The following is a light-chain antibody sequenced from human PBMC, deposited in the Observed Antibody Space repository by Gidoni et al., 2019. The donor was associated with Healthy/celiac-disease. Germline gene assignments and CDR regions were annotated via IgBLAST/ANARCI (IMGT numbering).Light chain of an antibody. V-gene: IGLV3-10*01. Sequence: SYELTQPPSVSVSPGQTARITCSGDALQKKYAYWYQQKSGQAPVLVIYEDSKRPSGIPERFSGSSSGTMATLTISGAQVEDEADYYCYSTDSSCNHRVFGGGTKLTVL. CDR1: ALQKKY. CDR2: EDS. J-gene: IGLJ3*02. CDR3: YSTDSSCNHRV.